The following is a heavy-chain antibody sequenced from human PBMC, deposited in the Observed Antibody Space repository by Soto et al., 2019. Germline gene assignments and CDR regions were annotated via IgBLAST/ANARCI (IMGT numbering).Heavy chain of an antibody. Sequence: PGGSLRLSCAASGFTFSSYDMHWVRQATGKGLEWVSAIGTAGDTYYPGSVKGRFTISRENAKNSLYLQMNSLRAEDTAVYYCARIAAAGDELDYWGQGTLVTVSS. J-gene: IGHJ4*02. CDR3: ARIAAAGDELDY. CDR1: GFTFSSYD. CDR2: IGTAGDT. V-gene: IGHV3-13*01. D-gene: IGHD6-13*01.